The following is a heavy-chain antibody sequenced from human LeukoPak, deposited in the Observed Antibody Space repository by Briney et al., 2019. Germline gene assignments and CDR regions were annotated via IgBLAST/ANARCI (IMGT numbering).Heavy chain of an antibody. J-gene: IGHJ4*02. CDR2: INPSGGST. V-gene: IGHV1-46*01. D-gene: IGHD6-6*01. Sequence: ASVKVSCKVSGYTLTELSMHWVRQAPGQGLKWMGIINPSGGSTSYAQKFQGRVTMTRDMSTSTVYMELSSLRSEDTAVYYCARDRGSSSSQYFDYWGQGTLVTVSS. CDR1: GYTLTELS. CDR3: ARDRGSSSSQYFDY.